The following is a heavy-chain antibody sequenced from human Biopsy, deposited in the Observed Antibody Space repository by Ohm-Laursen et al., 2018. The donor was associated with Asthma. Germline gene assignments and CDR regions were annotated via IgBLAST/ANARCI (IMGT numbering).Heavy chain of an antibody. CDR2: IWFDGSKK. V-gene: IGHV3-33*01. CDR1: GFTFTTYG. D-gene: IGHD1-26*01. Sequence: SLRLSCSASGFTFTTYGMHWVRQAPGRGLEWVGVIWFDGSKKYYADSMKGRFTISRDNSKKMLYLQMNSLRAEDTAVYYCATNSGAYKNSLGDGLDVWGQGTTVIVSS. CDR3: ATNSGAYKNSLGDGLDV. J-gene: IGHJ6*02.